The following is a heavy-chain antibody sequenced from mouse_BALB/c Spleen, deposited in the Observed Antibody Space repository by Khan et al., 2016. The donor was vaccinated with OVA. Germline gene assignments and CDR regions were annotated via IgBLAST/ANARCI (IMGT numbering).Heavy chain of an antibody. CDR2: ITPGSGST. Sequence: DLVMPGAAVTLSCKASGYTFTSYWINWIKQRPGQGLEWIGCITPGSGSTSSNDMFKGKATLTVDASSSTAYIQLSILSSEDSDVYFFARSYYCSSGLSAMDYWGQGTSVTVSS. J-gene: IGHJ4*01. D-gene: IGHD1-1*01. V-gene: IGHV1S41*01. CDR3: ARSYYCSSGLSAMDY. CDR1: GYTFTSYW.